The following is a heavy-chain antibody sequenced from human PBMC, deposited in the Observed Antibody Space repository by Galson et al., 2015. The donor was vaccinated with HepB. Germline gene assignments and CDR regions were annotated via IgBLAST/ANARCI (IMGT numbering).Heavy chain of an antibody. Sequence: ETLSLTCDVYGGSFSGYYWSWIRQPPGKGLEWIGEINHRGITNYNPSLKTRVTISLDESKNQFSLKLSSVTAADTAVYHCARGGGELLYYFYYMDVWGKGTTVTVSS. CDR1: GGSFSGYY. J-gene: IGHJ6*03. V-gene: IGHV4-34*01. CDR2: INHRGIT. CDR3: ARGGGELLYYFYYMDV. D-gene: IGHD3-10*01.